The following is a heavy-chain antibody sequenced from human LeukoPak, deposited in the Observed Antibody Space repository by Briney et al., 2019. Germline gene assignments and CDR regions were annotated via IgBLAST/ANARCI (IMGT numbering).Heavy chain of an antibody. Sequence: GSLRLSCAASGFTFSSYAMSWVRQAPGKGLEWVSVISGSGGSTHNADSVKGRFTISRDNSKNTLYLQMNSLGPEDTAVYYCAKEYDSGGYGAYFDYWGQGTLVTVSS. J-gene: IGHJ4*02. D-gene: IGHD3-10*01. CDR2: ISGSGGST. CDR3: AKEYDSGGYGAYFDY. CDR1: GFTFSSYA. V-gene: IGHV3-23*01.